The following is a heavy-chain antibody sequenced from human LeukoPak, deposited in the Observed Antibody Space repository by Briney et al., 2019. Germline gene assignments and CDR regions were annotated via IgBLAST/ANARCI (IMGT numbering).Heavy chain of an antibody. CDR1: GFTFSSYA. J-gene: IGHJ4*02. V-gene: IGHV3-66*01. D-gene: IGHD4-23*01. Sequence: GGSLRLSCAASGFTFSSYAMSWLRQAPGKGLEWVSVIYSGGSTYYADSVKGRFTISRDNSKNTLYLQMNSLRAEDTAVYYCARIPPSYGGTSPNDYWGQGTLVTVSS. CDR3: ARIPPSYGGTSPNDY. CDR2: IYSGGST.